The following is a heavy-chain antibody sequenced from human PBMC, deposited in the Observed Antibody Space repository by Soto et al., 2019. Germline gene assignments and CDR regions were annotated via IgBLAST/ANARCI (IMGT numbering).Heavy chain of an antibody. CDR1: GFTFSSYG. D-gene: IGHD2-21*02. CDR2: IWYDGSNK. Sequence: LRLSCAASGFTFSSYGMHWVRQAPGKGLEWVAVIWYDGSNKYYADSVKGRFTISKDSADNSLILQMTSLRAEDTAVYHCARARGNDWYSDYWGQGTMVTVSS. J-gene: IGHJ4*02. CDR3: ARARGNDWYSDY. V-gene: IGHV3-33*01.